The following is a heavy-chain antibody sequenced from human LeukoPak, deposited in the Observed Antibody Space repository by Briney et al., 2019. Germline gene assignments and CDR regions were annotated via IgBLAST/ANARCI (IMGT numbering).Heavy chain of an antibody. CDR1: GFTFSTFA. D-gene: IGHD1-26*01. Sequence: PRESLRLSCAASGFTFSTFAMSWVRQAPGKGLEWVSTIGNSAGYTYYADSVKGRFTISRDNSKNTLYLQMNSLRAGDTAVYYCAKDEGWELKGYYLDYWGQGILVTVSS. J-gene: IGHJ4*02. CDR3: AKDEGWELKGYYLDY. CDR2: IGNSAGYT. V-gene: IGHV3-23*01.